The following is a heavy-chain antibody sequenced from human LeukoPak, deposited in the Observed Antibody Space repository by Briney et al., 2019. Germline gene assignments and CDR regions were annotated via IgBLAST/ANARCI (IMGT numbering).Heavy chain of an antibody. Sequence: PGRSLRLSCAASGFTFSDYGIHWVRQAPGKGLEWVAVIWYDGTNKYYGDSVKGRFTISRDNSKNTLYLQMNSLRAEDTAVYYCAKDRGSYSTTADSWGQGTRVTVSS. J-gene: IGHJ5*01. V-gene: IGHV3-33*06. CDR1: GFTFSDYG. CDR2: IWYDGTNK. CDR3: AKDRGSYSTTADS. D-gene: IGHD1-26*01.